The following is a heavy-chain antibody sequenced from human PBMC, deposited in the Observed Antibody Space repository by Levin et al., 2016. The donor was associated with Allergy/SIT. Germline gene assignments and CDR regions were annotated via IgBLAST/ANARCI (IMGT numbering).Heavy chain of an antibody. D-gene: IGHD3-16*01. CDR2: ISGSGGST. CDR3: AKKGAMSDYVSLRLNLNYYYYYMDV. V-gene: IGHV3-23*01. J-gene: IGHJ6*03. Sequence: GESLKISCAASGFTFSSYAMSWVRQAPGKGLEWVSAISGSGGSTYYADSVKGRFTISRDNSKNTLYLQMNSLRAEDTAVYYCAKKGAMSDYVSLRLNLNYYYYYMDVWGKGTTVTVSS. CDR1: GFTFSSYA.